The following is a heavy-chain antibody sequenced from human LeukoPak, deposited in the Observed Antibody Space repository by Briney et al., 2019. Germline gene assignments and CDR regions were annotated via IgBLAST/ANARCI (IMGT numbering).Heavy chain of an antibody. CDR3: ARGTGNGWYYYFDY. V-gene: IGHV3-9*03. CDR2: ISWNSGSI. D-gene: IGHD6-19*01. CDR1: GFTFDVYA. Sequence: GGSLRLSCAASGFTFDVYAMHWVRQAPGKGLEWVSGISWNSGSIAYADSVKGRFTISRDNAKNSLYLQMNSLRAEYMALYYCARGTGNGWYYYFDYWGQGTLVTVSS. J-gene: IGHJ4*02.